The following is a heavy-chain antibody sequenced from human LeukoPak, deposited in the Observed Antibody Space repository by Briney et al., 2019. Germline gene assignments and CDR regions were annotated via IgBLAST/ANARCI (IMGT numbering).Heavy chain of an antibody. D-gene: IGHD1-26*01. CDR1: GGSFSGYY. J-gene: IGHJ6*02. V-gene: IGHV4-31*11. Sequence: SETLSLTCAVYGGSFSGYYWSWIRQHPGKGLEWIGYIYYSGSTYYNPSLKSRVTISVDTSKNQFSLKLSSVTAADTAVYYCASGSNTRLGYYYYYYGMDVWGQGTTVTVSS. CDR3: ASGSNTRLGYYYYYYGMDV. CDR2: IYYSGST.